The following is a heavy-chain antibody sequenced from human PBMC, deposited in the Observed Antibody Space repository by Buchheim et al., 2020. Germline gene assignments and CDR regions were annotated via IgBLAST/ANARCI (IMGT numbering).Heavy chain of an antibody. V-gene: IGHV3-48*03. CDR2: TSNSGSTI. Sequence: QLVESGGGLVQPGGSLRLSCVASEFTFSGHEMNWVRQAPGKGLEWVSYTSNSGSTIYYADSVKGRFTISRDNARKSLYLQMNSLRVEDTAIYYCTRFLHGYWGQGTL. J-gene: IGHJ4*02. CDR1: EFTFSGHE. CDR3: TRFLHGY.